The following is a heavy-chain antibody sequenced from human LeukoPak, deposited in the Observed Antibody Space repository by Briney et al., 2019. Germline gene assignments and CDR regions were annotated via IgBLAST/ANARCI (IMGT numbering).Heavy chain of an antibody. D-gene: IGHD5-12*01. CDR2: LGINGASV. CDR3: ARFQWLRLDAFDI. CDR1: GFSLNTYD. V-gene: IGHV3-23*01. J-gene: IGHJ3*02. Sequence: GGSLRLSCVVSGFSLNTYDMTWVRQAPGKGLEWVATLGINGASVYYADFVRGRFTISRDNAKNALYLQMNSLRAEDTAVYYCARFQWLRLDAFDIWGHGTMVTVSS.